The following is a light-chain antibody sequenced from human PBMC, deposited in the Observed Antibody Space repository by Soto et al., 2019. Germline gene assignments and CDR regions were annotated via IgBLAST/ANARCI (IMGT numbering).Light chain of an antibody. V-gene: IGKV3-20*01. CDR2: GAS. CDR1: QSVSSNY. Sequence: EIVLTQSPGTLSLSPGERATLSCRASQSVSSNYLAWCQQKPGQPPRLLIYGASSRATGIPDRFSGSGSGTDFTLTISRLEPEDFAVFYCQQYGSSPTTFGQGTKVDIK. J-gene: IGKJ1*01. CDR3: QQYGSSPTT.